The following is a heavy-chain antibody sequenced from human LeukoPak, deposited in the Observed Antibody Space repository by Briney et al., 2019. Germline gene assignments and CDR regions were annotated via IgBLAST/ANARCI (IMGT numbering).Heavy chain of an antibody. V-gene: IGHV4-34*01. CDR1: GGSFSGYY. Sequence: PSETLFLTCAVYGGSFSGYYWSWIRQPPGKGLEWIGEINHSGSTNYNPSLKSRVTISVDTSKNQFSLKLSSVTAADTAVYFCASTRYRSSTSTRPVVLNYSYSYTDVWGKGTTVTVSS. J-gene: IGHJ6*03. CDR3: ASTRYRSSTSTRPVVLNYSYSYTDV. CDR2: INHSGST. D-gene: IGHD2-2*01.